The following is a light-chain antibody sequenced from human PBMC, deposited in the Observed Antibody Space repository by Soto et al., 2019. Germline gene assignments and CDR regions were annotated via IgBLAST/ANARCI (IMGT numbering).Light chain of an antibody. CDR2: KAS. CDR1: QTISSW. V-gene: IGKV1-5*03. CDR3: QHYNSYSTPLT. Sequence: DIQMTQSPSTLSGSVGDRVTITCRASQTISSWLAWYQQKPGKAPKLLIYKASTLKSGVPSRFGGSGSGTEFTLTISSLQPDDFATYYCQHYNSYSTPLTFGGGTKVGIK. J-gene: IGKJ4*01.